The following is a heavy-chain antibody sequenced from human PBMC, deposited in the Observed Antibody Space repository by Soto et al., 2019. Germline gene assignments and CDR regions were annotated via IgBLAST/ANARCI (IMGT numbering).Heavy chain of an antibody. CDR1: GDSVSSNSAA. D-gene: IGHD6-13*01. Sequence: SPTLSLTCAISGDSVSSNSAAWNWIRQSPSRGLEWLGRTYYRSKWYNDYAVSVKSRITINPDTSKNQFSLQLNSVTPEDTAVYYCARDRRQQLPRTLHINYYYYGMDVWGQGTTVTVSS. J-gene: IGHJ6*02. CDR3: ARDRRQQLPRTLHINYYYYGMDV. CDR2: TYYRSKWYN. V-gene: IGHV6-1*01.